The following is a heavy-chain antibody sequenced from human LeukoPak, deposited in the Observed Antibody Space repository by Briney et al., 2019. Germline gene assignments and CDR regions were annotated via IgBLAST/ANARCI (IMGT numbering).Heavy chain of an antibody. CDR2: IYYSGSA. CDR3: ARGRGLGDY. D-gene: IGHD3-10*01. J-gene: IGHJ4*02. V-gene: IGHV4-59*01. Sequence: SETLSLTCTVSGGSIRTYHWSWIRQPPGKGLEWIGSIYYSGSAIYNPPLKSRVTISVDTSKNQFSLKLSSVTAADTAVYYCARGRGLGDYWGQGTLVTVSS. CDR1: GGSIRTYH.